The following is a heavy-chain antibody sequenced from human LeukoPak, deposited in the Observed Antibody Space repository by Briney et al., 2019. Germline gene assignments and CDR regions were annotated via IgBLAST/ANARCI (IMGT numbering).Heavy chain of an antibody. D-gene: IGHD5-12*01. CDR3: ARQRGYSFFDY. V-gene: IGHV4-34*01. CDR2: INHSGST. CDR1: GGSFSGYY. J-gene: IGHJ4*02. Sequence: SETLSLTCAVYGGSFSGYYWSWIRQPPGKGLEWIGEINHSGSTNCNPSLKSRVTISVDTSKNQFSLKLSSVTAADTAVYYCARQRGYSFFDYWGQGTLVTVSS.